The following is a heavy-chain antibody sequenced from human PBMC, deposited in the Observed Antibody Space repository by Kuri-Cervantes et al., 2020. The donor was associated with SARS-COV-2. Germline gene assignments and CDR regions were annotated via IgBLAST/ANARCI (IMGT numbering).Heavy chain of an antibody. V-gene: IGHV1-2*02. D-gene: IGHD3-22*01. CDR1: GYTFTSYG. J-gene: IGHJ4*02. Sequence: SVNVSCKASGYTFTSYGICWVRQAPGQGLEWMGGINPNSVGTNYAQKSQGQVTMTRDTSISTAYMELSRLRSDDTAVYYGAREPRYGSNGYYSDYWGQGTLVTVSS. CDR2: INPNSVGT. CDR3: AREPRYGSNGYYSDY.